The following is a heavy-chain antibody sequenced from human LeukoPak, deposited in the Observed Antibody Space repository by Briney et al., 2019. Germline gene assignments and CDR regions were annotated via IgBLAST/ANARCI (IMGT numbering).Heavy chain of an antibody. J-gene: IGHJ3*02. V-gene: IGHV3-21*01. D-gene: IGHD1-26*01. CDR3: ARDRGGSFQAFGI. CDR2: ISSSSSYI. Sequence: GGSLRLSCAASGFTFSSYSMNWVRQAPGKGLEWVSSISSSSSYIYYADSVKGRFTISRDNAKNSLYLQMNSLRAEDTAVYYCARDRGGSFQAFGIWGQGTMVTVSS. CDR1: GFTFSSYS.